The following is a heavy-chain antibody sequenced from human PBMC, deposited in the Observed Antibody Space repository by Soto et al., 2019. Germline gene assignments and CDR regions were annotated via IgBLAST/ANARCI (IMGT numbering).Heavy chain of an antibody. CDR3: GRAGSSRAYYYYGMDF. D-gene: IGHD3-10*01. J-gene: IGHJ6*02. CDR2: IKQDGSAK. Sequence: GGSLRLSCAASGFTFSGYWMSWVRQAPGKGLEWVANIKQDGSAKYYVDSKKGSFTISRDNAKNSLYLQMNSLRAEDAAVYYCGRAGSSRAYYYYGMDFWGQGTPVTVSS. CDR1: GFTFSGYW. V-gene: IGHV3-7*04.